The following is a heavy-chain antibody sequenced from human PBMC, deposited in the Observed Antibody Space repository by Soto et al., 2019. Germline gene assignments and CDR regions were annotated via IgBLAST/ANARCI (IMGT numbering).Heavy chain of an antibody. Sequence: GGSLRLSCAASGFTFSSYWMSWVRQAPGKGLEWVANIKQDGSEKYYVDPVKGRFTISRDNAKNSLYLQMNSLRAEDTAVYYCARELEDTAMVLFDYWGQGTLVTVSS. CDR2: IKQDGSEK. CDR3: ARELEDTAMVLFDY. J-gene: IGHJ4*02. D-gene: IGHD5-18*01. CDR1: GFTFSSYW. V-gene: IGHV3-7*01.